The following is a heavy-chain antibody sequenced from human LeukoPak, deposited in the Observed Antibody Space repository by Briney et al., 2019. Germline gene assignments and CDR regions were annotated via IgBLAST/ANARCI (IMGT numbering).Heavy chain of an antibody. CDR3: ARRVSAAATSHFDY. Sequence: GGSLRLSCAASGFTFSSYSMNWVRQAPGKGLEWVSSISSSSSYIYYADSVKGRFTISRDNAKNSLYLQMNSLRAEDTAVYYCARRVSAAATSHFDYWGQGTLVTVSS. D-gene: IGHD6-13*01. J-gene: IGHJ4*02. CDR1: GFTFSSYS. V-gene: IGHV3-21*01. CDR2: ISSSSSYI.